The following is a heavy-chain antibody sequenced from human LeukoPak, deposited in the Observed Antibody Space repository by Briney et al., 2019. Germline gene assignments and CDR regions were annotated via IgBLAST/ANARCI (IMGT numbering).Heavy chain of an antibody. J-gene: IGHJ3*02. CDR1: GGSISSGGYY. Sequence: SQTLSLTCTVSGGSISSGGYYWGWIRQPPGKGLEWIGSIYYSGSTYYNPSLKSRVTISGDTSKNHFSLKLTSVTAADTAVYYCAFLLAGVSDGYDNAFDIWGQGTTVTVSS. CDR3: AFLLAGVSDGYDNAFDI. CDR2: IYYSGST. D-gene: IGHD3-22*01. V-gene: IGHV4-39*07.